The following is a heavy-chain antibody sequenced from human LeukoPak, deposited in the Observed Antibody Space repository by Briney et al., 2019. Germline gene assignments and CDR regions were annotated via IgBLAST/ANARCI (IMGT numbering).Heavy chain of an antibody. CDR3: ARTPALLYYGDAIIDY. Sequence: RGSLRLSCAASGFTFSSYAMSWVRQAPGKGLEWVSVIYSGGSTYYADSVKGRFTISRDNSKNTLYLQMNSLRAEDTAVYYCARTPALLYYGDAIIDYWGQGTLVTVSS. D-gene: IGHD4-17*01. V-gene: IGHV3-66*01. CDR2: IYSGGST. J-gene: IGHJ4*02. CDR1: GFTFSSYA.